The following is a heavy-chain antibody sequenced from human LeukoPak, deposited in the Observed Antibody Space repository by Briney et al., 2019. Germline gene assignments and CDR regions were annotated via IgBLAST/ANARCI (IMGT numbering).Heavy chain of an antibody. CDR3: ARMPITFGGVIVYFDY. Sequence: GSLRLSCAASGFTVSSNYMTWVRQAPGKGLEWIGSIYYSGSTYYNPSLKSRVTISVDTSKNQFSLKLSSVTAADTAVYYCARMPITFGGVIVYFDYWGQGTLVTVSS. CDR2: IYYSGST. V-gene: IGHV4-39*07. J-gene: IGHJ4*02. CDR1: GFTVSSNY. D-gene: IGHD3-16*02.